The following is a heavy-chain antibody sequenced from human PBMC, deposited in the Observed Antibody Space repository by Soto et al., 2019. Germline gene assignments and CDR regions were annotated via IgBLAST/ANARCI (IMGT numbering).Heavy chain of an antibody. CDR3: AKGCGGDCYYDFDY. D-gene: IGHD2-21*02. J-gene: IGHJ4*02. V-gene: IGHV3-23*01. CDR1: GFSVSSNY. Sequence: PVGSLRLSCAISGFSVSSNYLSWVRQAPGKGLEWVSAISGSGGSTYYADSVKGRFTISRDNSKNTLYLQMNSLRAEDTAVYYCAKGCGGDCYYDFDYWGQGTLVTVSS. CDR2: ISGSGGST.